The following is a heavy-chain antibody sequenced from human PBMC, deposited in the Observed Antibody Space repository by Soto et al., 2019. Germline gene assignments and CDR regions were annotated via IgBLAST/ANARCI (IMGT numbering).Heavy chain of an antibody. CDR1: GFTFSSYG. J-gene: IGHJ6*02. D-gene: IGHD2-15*01. CDR3: AKDRGYCSGGSCTRKHGMDV. CDR2: ISYDGSNK. Sequence: QVQLVESGGGVVQPGRSLRLSCAASGFTFSSYGMHWVRQAPGKGLEWVAVISYDGSNKYYADSVKGRFTISRDNSKNTLYLQMNSLRAEDTAVYYCAKDRGYCSGGSCTRKHGMDVWGQGTTVTVSS. V-gene: IGHV3-30*18.